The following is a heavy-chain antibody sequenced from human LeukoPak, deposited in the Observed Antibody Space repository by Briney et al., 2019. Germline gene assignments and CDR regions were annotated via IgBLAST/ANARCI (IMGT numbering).Heavy chain of an antibody. D-gene: IGHD4-11*01. V-gene: IGHV2-70*11. CDR3: ARIPAYSHYNYYGMDV. CDR2: IDWDDDK. CDR1: GFSLNTSGMC. J-gene: IGHJ6*02. Sequence: VSGPTLVNPTQTLTLTCTFSGFSLNTSGMCVSWIRQPPGKALEWLSRIDWDDDKYYSTSLKTRLTISKDTSKNQVVLTVTNMDPVDAATYYCARIPAYSHYNYYGMDVWGQGTTVTVSS.